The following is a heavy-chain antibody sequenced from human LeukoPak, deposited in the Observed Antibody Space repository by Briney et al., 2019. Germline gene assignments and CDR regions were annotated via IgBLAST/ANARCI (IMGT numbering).Heavy chain of an antibody. CDR3: ARDLSGYYDSSGYDPY. CDR2: IIPILGIA. CDR1: GGTFSSYA. V-gene: IGHV1-69*04. Sequence: GASVKVSCKASGGTFSSYAISWVRQAPGQGLEWMGRIIPILGIANYAQKFQGRVMITADKSTSTAYMELSSLRSEDTAVYYCARDLSGYYDSSGYDPYWGQGTLVTVSS. J-gene: IGHJ4*02. D-gene: IGHD3-22*01.